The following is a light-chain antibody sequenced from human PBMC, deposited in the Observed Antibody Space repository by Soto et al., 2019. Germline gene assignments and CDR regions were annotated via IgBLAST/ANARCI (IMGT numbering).Light chain of an antibody. Sequence: ETVLTQSPGTLSLSPGERATLSCRASQSVSRNNLVWYQQRPGQPPRLLIYGASSRATGIPDRFSGSGSGTDFSLTISRLEPEDFAVYYCQQYGSSPWTFGQGTKVEIK. J-gene: IGKJ1*01. CDR2: GAS. CDR1: QSVSRNN. V-gene: IGKV3-20*01. CDR3: QQYGSSPWT.